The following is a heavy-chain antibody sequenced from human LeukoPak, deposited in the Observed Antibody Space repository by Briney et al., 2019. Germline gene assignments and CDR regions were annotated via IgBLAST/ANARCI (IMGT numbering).Heavy chain of an antibody. V-gene: IGHV4-30-4*01. CDR3: DRGLGALDY. D-gene: IGHD3-16*01. Sequence: SETLSLTCTGSGGSISSGDYYWSWIRQPPGKGLEWIGYIYYSGSTYYNPSLKSRVTISVDTSKNQFSLKLSSVTAAATAVYYCDRGLGALDYWGQGTLVTVSS. CDR2: IYYSGST. CDR1: GGSISSGDYY. J-gene: IGHJ4*02.